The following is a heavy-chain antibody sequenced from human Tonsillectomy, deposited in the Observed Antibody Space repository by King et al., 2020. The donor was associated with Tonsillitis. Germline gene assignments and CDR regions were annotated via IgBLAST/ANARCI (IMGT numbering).Heavy chain of an antibody. CDR1: GGSFSDYY. D-gene: IGHD6-13*01. CDR2: LNHSGST. J-gene: IGHJ4*02. Sequence: VQLQQWGAGLLKPSETLSLICVVYGGSFSDYYWSWIRQSPGKGLEWIGELNHSGSTNYNPSLKSRVTISIDTSKNQFSLKLSSVTAADTAVYYCARDPNSPGVAEQFDYWGQGTLVTVSS. V-gene: IGHV4-34*01. CDR3: ARDPNSPGVAEQFDY.